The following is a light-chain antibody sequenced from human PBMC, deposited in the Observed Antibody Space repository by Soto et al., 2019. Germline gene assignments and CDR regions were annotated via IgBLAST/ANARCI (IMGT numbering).Light chain of an antibody. Sequence: DIQMTQSPSTLSASVGDRVTITCRASQSISSWLAWYQQKPGKAPKLLIYDASSLESGVPSRFSGSGSGTEFTLTFSSLQPDDFATYYCQQYNSYCQYTFGQRTKLEIE. J-gene: IGKJ2*01. CDR2: DAS. V-gene: IGKV1-5*01. CDR3: QQYNSYCQYT. CDR1: QSISSW.